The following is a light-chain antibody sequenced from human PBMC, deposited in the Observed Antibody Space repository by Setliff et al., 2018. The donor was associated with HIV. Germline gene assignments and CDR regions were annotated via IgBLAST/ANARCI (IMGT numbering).Light chain of an antibody. V-gene: IGLV3-21*04. J-gene: IGLJ2*01. CDR2: YDT. CDR1: NIETKS. CDR3: QVWDSSRDHPGVA. Sequence: SYELTQPPSVSVAPGKTARITCGGNNIETKSVHWYQQKPGQAPVLVISYDTDRPSGIPERFSGSNSGNPATLTISRVEAGDEAVYYCQVWDSSRDHPGVAFGGGTKVTVL.